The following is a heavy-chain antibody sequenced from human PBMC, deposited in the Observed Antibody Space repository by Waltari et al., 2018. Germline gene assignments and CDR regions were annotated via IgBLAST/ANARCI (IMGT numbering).Heavy chain of an antibody. CDR1: GLRFSGST. D-gene: IGHD6-19*01. J-gene: IGHJ4*02. Sequence: EVQVVESGGGLVQPGGSLTLSCATSGLRFSGSTIHWVRQTSGKGLEWVGRIRREPYNYATAYSASVKGRFTISRDDSKNTAYLQMNSLMTEDTAVYYCSGGEVTGTDFWGQGTLVTVSS. V-gene: IGHV3-73*01. CDR2: IRREPYNYAT. CDR3: SGGEVTGTDF.